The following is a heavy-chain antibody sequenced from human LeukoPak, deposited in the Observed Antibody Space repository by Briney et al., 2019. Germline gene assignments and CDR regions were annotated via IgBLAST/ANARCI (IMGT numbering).Heavy chain of an antibody. CDR2: TYFRSKWYN. D-gene: IGHD4-23*01. CDR3: ARTYGGHCDY. CDR1: GDSVSSNNAA. V-gene: IGHV6-1*01. Sequence: SQTLSLTCAISGDSVSSNNAAWNWIRQSPSRGFEWLGRTYFRSKWYNDYAASVKSRITVNPDTSKNHFSLQLSSVTPEDTAVYYCARTYGGHCDYWGQGTLVTVSS. J-gene: IGHJ4*02.